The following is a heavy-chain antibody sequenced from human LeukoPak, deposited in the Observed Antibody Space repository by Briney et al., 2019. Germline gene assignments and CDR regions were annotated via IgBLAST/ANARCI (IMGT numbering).Heavy chain of an antibody. CDR2: IASSTSTI. CDR1: GFNFSSYS. CDR3: ARDFRFLEDY. J-gene: IGHJ4*02. V-gene: IGHV3-48*01. Sequence: GGSLRLSCAASGFNFSSYSMNWVRQAPGKGLEWVSYIASSTSTIYYADSVKGRFTISRDNAKNSLFLQMNSLRAEDTAVYYCARDFRFLEDYWGQGTLVTVSS. D-gene: IGHD3-3*01.